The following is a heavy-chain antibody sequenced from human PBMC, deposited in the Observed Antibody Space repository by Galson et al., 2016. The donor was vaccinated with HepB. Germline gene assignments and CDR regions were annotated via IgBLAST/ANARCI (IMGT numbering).Heavy chain of an antibody. Sequence: SLRLSCAASGFTSDSYAMSWVRQAPGKGLEWVSSISAGDAGTYYADSVKGRFTVSRDNSKNTLSLQVNSLTIDDTSLYYCAKDVFPLKSELSPGVIIDYWGQGTLVTVSS. D-gene: IGHD3-3*01. J-gene: IGHJ4*02. CDR2: ISAGDAGT. CDR1: GFTSDSYA. V-gene: IGHV3-23*01. CDR3: AKDVFPLKSELSPGVIIDY.